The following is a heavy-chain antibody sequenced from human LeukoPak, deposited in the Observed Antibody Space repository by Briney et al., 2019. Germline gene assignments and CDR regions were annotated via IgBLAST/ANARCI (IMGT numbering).Heavy chain of an antibody. J-gene: IGHJ4*02. Sequence: SVKVSCKTSGDILTSYGISWVRQAPGQGLEWMGGIIATLGTTNYAQKFQGRVTIDADKSTSTAYMELNNLRSEDTAVYYCARSYFHESSDYYFPTDYWGQGTRVTVSS. CDR3: ARSYFHESSDYYFPTDY. V-gene: IGHV1-69*10. CDR1: GDILTSYG. CDR2: IIATLGTT. D-gene: IGHD3-22*01.